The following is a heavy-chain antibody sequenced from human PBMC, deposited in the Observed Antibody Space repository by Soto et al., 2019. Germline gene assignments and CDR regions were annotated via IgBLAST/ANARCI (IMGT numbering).Heavy chain of an antibody. D-gene: IGHD3-10*01. J-gene: IGHJ6*02. V-gene: IGHV4-30-2*01. CDR1: GGSISSGAFS. CDR2: IYHSGST. CDR3: ARGSSSGVYYYGRDV. Sequence: PSETLSLTCAVSGGSISSGAFSWTWIRQPPGKGLEWIGYIYHSGSTDYNPSLKSRVTISVDSSKNQFSLELSSVTAADTAIYYFARGSSSGVYYYGRDVWGQGTTVTVSS.